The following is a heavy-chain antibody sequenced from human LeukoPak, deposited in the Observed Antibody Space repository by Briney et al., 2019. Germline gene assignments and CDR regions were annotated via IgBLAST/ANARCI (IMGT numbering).Heavy chain of an antibody. D-gene: IGHD3-10*01. Sequence: PGGSLRLSCAASGFTFSSYAMSWVRQAPGKGLEWVSAISGSGGSTYYADSVKGRFTISRDNSKNTLNLQMNSLRAEDTAVYYCAKDLTHYYGSGSHDYWGQGTLVTVSS. J-gene: IGHJ4*02. CDR2: ISGSGGST. CDR3: AKDLTHYYGSGSHDY. CDR1: GFTFSSYA. V-gene: IGHV3-23*01.